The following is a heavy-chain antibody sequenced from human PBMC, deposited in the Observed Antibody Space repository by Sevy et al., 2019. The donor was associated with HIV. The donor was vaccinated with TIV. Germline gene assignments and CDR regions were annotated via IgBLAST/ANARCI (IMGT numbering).Heavy chain of an antibody. CDR2: ISADNDNT. CDR1: GYIFTSYV. Sequence: ASVKVSCKASGYIFTSYVINWVRQAPGQGLEWMGWISADNDNTNYAQKLQGRVTMTTDTSTSKAYMELRSLRSDDTAVYYCAREEGIAAGGSFDYWGQGTLVTVSS. V-gene: IGHV1-18*01. J-gene: IGHJ4*02. CDR3: AREEGIAAGGSFDY. D-gene: IGHD6-13*01.